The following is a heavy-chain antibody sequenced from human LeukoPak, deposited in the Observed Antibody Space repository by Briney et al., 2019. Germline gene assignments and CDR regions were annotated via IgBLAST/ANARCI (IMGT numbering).Heavy chain of an antibody. V-gene: IGHV4-4*07. CDR2: IYTSGST. CDR1: GGSISSYY. J-gene: IGHJ2*01. Sequence: SETLSLTCTVSGGSISSYYWSWIRQLAGKGLEWIGRIYTSGSTNYNPSLKSRVTMSVDTSKNQFSLKLSSVTAADTAVYYCARDQGIAVAGDWYFDLWGRGTLVTVSS. D-gene: IGHD6-19*01. CDR3: ARDQGIAVAGDWYFDL.